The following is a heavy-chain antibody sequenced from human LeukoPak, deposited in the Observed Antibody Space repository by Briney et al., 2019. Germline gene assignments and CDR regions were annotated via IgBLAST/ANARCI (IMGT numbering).Heavy chain of an antibody. CDR2: ISTYNDNT. D-gene: IGHD3-10*01. Sequence: GASVKVSCKAYGYTFTNYGINWVRQAPGQGLEWMGWISTYNDNTDYAQKFQGRVTMTTDTSTSTAHMELRSLRSDDTAVYYCARKRSGFGDRYHFYGLDVWGQGTTVTVSS. CDR3: ARKRSGFGDRYHFYGLDV. J-gene: IGHJ6*02. V-gene: IGHV1-18*01. CDR1: GYTFTNYG.